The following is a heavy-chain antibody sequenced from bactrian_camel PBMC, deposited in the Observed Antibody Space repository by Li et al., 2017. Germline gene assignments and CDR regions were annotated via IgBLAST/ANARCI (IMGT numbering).Heavy chain of an antibody. CDR2: MSGDGST. CDR1: GFSFEDSD. Sequence: HVQLVESGGDSVHSGGSLRLSCKHSGFSFEDSDIGWSRQAPGNVCELVAVMSGDGSTEYTETVKGRFHISQDDAKKTVYLQMNSLQPDDAGVCYCAAEPKGSRRWVGYAWKCQGQGTQVTVST. V-gene: IGHV3S53*01. J-gene: IGHJ4*01. D-gene: IGHD3*01.